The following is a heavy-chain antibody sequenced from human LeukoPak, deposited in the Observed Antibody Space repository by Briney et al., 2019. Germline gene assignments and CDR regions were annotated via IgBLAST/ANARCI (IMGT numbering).Heavy chain of an antibody. J-gene: IGHJ5*02. V-gene: IGHV1-8*03. CDR1: GYTFTSYD. CDR3: ARGSANRIAVAGTWFDP. Sequence: ASVKVSCKASGYTFTSYDINWVRQATGQGLEWMGWMNPSSGNTGYAQKFQGRVTVTRNTSITTAFMELSSLTSEDTAVYYCARGSANRIAVAGTWFDPWGQGTLVTVSS. CDR2: MNPSSGNT. D-gene: IGHD6-19*01.